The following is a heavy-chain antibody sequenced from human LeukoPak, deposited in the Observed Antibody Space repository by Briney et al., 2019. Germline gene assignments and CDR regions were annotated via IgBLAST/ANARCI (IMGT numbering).Heavy chain of an antibody. J-gene: IGHJ3*02. D-gene: IGHD5-18*01. CDR2: IYYSGNT. Sequence: SETLSLTCNVSGDSMSRGIYYWSWIRQPPGKGLEWIGYIYYSGNTYYNPSLKSRVTISVDTSKNQFSLKLSSVTAADTAVYYCARPGVGSGRYGAFDIWGQGTMVTVSS. V-gene: IGHV4-61*01. CDR1: GDSMSRGIYY. CDR3: ARPGVGSGRYGAFDI.